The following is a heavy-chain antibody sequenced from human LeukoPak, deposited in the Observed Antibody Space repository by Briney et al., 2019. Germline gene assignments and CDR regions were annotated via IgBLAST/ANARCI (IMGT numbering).Heavy chain of an antibody. D-gene: IGHD3-22*01. CDR1: GGSISSFY. Sequence: SETLSLTCSISGGSISSFYWSWIRQPAGKGLEWIGRISTRGNTDYNPSLKSRVTLSVDTSNNQFSLKLSSVTAADTAVYYCARDHDSSGYYFDYWGQGTLVTVSS. CDR3: ARDHDSSGYYFDY. J-gene: IGHJ4*02. CDR2: ISTRGNT. V-gene: IGHV4-4*07.